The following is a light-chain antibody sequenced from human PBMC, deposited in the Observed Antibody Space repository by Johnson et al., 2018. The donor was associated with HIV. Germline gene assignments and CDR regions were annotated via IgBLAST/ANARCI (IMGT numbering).Light chain of an antibody. J-gene: IGLJ1*01. CDR3: GTWDCSRSPGPYV. Sequence: QSVLTQPPSVSAAPGQKVTISCSGSSSNIGNNYVSWYQQLPGTAPKLLIYDNNKRPSGIPDRFSGSKSGTSATLGITGLQTGDEADYYCGTWDCSRSPGPYVFGTGTKVTVL. CDR1: SSNIGNNY. V-gene: IGLV1-51*01. CDR2: DNN.